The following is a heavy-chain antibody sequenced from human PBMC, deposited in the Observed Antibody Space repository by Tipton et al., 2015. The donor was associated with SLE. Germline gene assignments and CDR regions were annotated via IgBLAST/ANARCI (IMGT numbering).Heavy chain of an antibody. J-gene: IGHJ4*02. CDR1: GYRFTSYW. Sequence: QLVQSGAEVKKPGESLKISCKASGYRFTSYWIGWVRQMPGKGLERMGNIYPDDSDTRYSPSFQGQVTISADKSTSTAYMQWNSLKTSDSAIYYCARDQASLGLDFWGQGTLVTVSS. CDR2: IYPDDSDT. CDR3: ARDQASLGLDF. V-gene: IGHV5-51*01.